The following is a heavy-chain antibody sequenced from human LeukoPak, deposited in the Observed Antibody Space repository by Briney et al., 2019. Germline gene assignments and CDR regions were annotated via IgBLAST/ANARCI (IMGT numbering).Heavy chain of an antibody. D-gene: IGHD3-3*01. CDR1: GGSISSGGYY. Sequence: SETLSLTCTVSGGSISSGGYYWGWIRQHPGKGLEWIGYIYYSGSTYYNPSLKSRVTISVDTSKNQFSLKLSSVTAADTAVYYCARGTSITIFGINWFDPWGQGTLVTVSS. V-gene: IGHV4-31*03. J-gene: IGHJ5*02. CDR2: IYYSGST. CDR3: ARGTSITIFGINWFDP.